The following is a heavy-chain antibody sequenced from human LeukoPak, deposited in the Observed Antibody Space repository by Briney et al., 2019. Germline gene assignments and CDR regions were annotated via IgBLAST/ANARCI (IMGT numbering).Heavy chain of an antibody. D-gene: IGHD2-2*01. Sequence: SETLSLTCTVSGGSISSYYWTWIRQPPGKVLDWIGYIYYSGTTKYNPSLKSRVTLSLDTSKNQFSLRLNSVTAADTAVYYCARRVAVPGSYYFDYWSQGTLVTVSS. V-gene: IGHV4-59*08. J-gene: IGHJ4*02. CDR3: ARRVAVPGSYYFDY. CDR2: IYYSGTT. CDR1: GGSISSYY.